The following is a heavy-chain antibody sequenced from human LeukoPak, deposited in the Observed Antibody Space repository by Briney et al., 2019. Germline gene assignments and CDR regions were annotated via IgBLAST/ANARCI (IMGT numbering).Heavy chain of an antibody. CDR3: AKDEGDIV. J-gene: IGHJ4*02. Sequence: PGGSLRLSCVASGFTFDDYGMNWVRQAPGKGLEWVSAISGSGGSTYYADSVKGRFTISRDNSKNTLYLQMNSLRAEDTAVYYCAKDEGDIVWGQGTLVTVSS. V-gene: IGHV3-23*01. CDR2: ISGSGGST. CDR1: GFTFDDYG. D-gene: IGHD5-12*01.